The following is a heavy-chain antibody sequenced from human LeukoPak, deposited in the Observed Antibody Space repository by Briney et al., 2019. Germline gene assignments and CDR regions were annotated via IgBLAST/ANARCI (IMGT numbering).Heavy chain of an antibody. D-gene: IGHD1-1*01. Sequence: GGSLRLSCAASGFTFTNYAMHWVRQTPGKGLEWVALISSDGSKNIYADPVKGRFTVSRDNSKNTLYLQMNSLRAEDTAVYYCVKGLVQSTMSYSVDYWGQGALVTVSS. V-gene: IGHV3-30*18. CDR3: VKGLVQSTMSYSVDY. J-gene: IGHJ4*02. CDR2: ISSDGSKN. CDR1: GFTFTNYA.